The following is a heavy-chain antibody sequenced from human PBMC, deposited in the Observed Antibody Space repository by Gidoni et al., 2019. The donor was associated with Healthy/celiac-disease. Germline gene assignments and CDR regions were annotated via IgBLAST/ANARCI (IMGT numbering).Heavy chain of an antibody. CDR1: GFTVSSNY. V-gene: IGHV3-66*02. CDR2: IYSGCST. Sequence: EVQLVESGGGLVQPGGCLRLSCAPSGFTVSSNYMSWVRQAPGKGLVWVSVIYSGCSTYYADSVKGRFTISRDNSKNTLYLQMNSLRAEDTAVYYCARDMVRQFDIWGQGTMVTVSS. J-gene: IGHJ3*02. CDR3: ARDMVRQFDI. D-gene: IGHD2-8*01.